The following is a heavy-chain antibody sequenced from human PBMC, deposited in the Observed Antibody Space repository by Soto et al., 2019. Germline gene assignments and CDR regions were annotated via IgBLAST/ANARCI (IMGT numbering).Heavy chain of an antibody. V-gene: IGHV3-21*01. CDR2: ISSGSTYI. CDR3: AGAQPRCDI. J-gene: IGHJ3*02. CDR1: GFTFSTYS. D-gene: IGHD3-3*01. Sequence: GGSLRLSCAASGFTFSTYSMNWVRQAPGKGLEWVSSISSGSTYIYYADSVKGRFAISRDNAKSSLYLQMNSLRAEDTAVYYCAGAQPRCDIWGQGTMVTVSS.